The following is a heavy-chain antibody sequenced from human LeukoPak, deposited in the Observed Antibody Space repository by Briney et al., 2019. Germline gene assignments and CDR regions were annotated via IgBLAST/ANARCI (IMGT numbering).Heavy chain of an antibody. Sequence: KSGGSLRLSCAASGFTFSSYSMNWVRQAPGKGLEWDSSISSSSSYIYYADPVKGRFTISRANATNSLYLQMNSLRSEDTAVYYCARSIRNSSSSFDYWGQGTLVTVSS. D-gene: IGHD6-6*01. CDR1: GFTFSSYS. J-gene: IGHJ4*02. V-gene: IGHV3-21*01. CDR3: ARSIRNSSSSFDY. CDR2: ISSSSSYI.